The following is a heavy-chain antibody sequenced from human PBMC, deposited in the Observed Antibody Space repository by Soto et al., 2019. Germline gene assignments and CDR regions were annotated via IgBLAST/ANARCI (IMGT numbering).Heavy chain of an antibody. CDR1: GFTFSSDT. CDR3: SRSATYTSPIDY. V-gene: IGHV3-30-3*01. Sequence: QVQLVESGGGVVQSGRSLRLSCATSGFTFSSDTMHWVRQAPGKGLEWVALISYDGTNEYYADSVKGRFTISRDNSKNTLYVNMNGLRHEDTAVYYCSRSATYTSPIDYWGQGTLVNVSS. D-gene: IGHD1-1*01. CDR2: ISYDGTNE. J-gene: IGHJ4*02.